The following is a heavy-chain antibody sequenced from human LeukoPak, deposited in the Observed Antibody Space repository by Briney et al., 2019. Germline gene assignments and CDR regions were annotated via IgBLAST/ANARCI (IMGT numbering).Heavy chain of an antibody. Sequence: ASVKVSCKASGYTLTSYGISWVRQAPGQGLEWMGWISAYNGITNYAQKLQGRVTMTTDTSTSTAYMELRSLRSDDTAVYYCAGGTYYGSGARPGYFDRWGQGILVTVSS. J-gene: IGHJ4*02. CDR1: GYTLTSYG. D-gene: IGHD3-10*01. CDR3: AGGTYYGSGARPGYFDR. CDR2: ISAYNGIT. V-gene: IGHV1-18*01.